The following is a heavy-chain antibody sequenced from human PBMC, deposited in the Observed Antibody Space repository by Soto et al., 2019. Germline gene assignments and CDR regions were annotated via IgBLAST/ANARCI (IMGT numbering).Heavy chain of an antibody. V-gene: IGHV1-18*04. CDR1: GYTFTSYG. J-gene: IGHJ5*02. CDR2: ISSYNGNT. D-gene: IGHD2-2*01. Sequence: ASVKVSCKASGYTFTSYGISWVRQAPGQGLEWMGWISSYNGNTNYAQKVQGRVTMTTDKSTSTTYMELRSLRSDDTAVYYCARGPRYCSSTSCFSGVTWFDPWGQGTLVTVPS. CDR3: ARGPRYCSSTSCFSGVTWFDP.